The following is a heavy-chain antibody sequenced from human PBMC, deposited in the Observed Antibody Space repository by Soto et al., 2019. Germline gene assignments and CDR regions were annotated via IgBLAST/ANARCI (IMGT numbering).Heavy chain of an antibody. D-gene: IGHD2-8*01. CDR3: ARDKMERWQQSYFYSFDI. CDR2: IWFDGSDK. Sequence: QVQLVESGGGVVQPGRSLRLSCTASGFTFSDYAIHWVRQAPGKGLEWVALIWFDGSDKFYADSVKGRFTISRDNSKNTLYLQMNSLRAEDTAVYYCARDKMERWQQSYFYSFDIWGQGTMVTVSS. V-gene: IGHV3-33*01. CDR1: GFTFSDYA. J-gene: IGHJ3*02.